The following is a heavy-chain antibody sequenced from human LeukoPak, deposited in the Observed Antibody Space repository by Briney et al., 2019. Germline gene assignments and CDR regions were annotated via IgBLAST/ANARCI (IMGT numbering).Heavy chain of an antibody. D-gene: IGHD1-1*01. CDR2: IRSSSSTI. V-gene: IGHV3-48*01. Sequence: PGGSLRLSCAASGFTFSSYSMNWVRQAPGKGLEWVSYIRSSSSTIYYADSVKGRFTISRDNAKNSLYLQMNSLRAEDTAVYYCAKRPWLEPRLTFDYWGQGTLVTVSS. CDR3: AKRPWLEPRLTFDY. CDR1: GFTFSSYS. J-gene: IGHJ4*02.